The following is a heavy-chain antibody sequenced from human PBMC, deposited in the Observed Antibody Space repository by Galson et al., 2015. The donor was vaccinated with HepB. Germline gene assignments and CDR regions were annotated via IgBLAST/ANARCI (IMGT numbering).Heavy chain of an antibody. CDR3: ARDSGDGQETGY. J-gene: IGHJ4*02. CDR2: IIPIFGTA. V-gene: IGHV1-69*13. Sequence: SVKVSCKASGGTFSSNTISWVRQAPGQGLEWMGGIIPIFGTANYAQKFQGRVTITADESTSTAYMELSSLRSDDTAVYYCARDSGDGQETGYWGQGTLVTVSS. CDR1: GGTFSSNT. D-gene: IGHD2-21*01.